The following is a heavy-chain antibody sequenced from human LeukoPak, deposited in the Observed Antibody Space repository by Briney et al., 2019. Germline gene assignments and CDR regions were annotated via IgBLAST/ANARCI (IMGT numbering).Heavy chain of an antibody. Sequence: PGGSLRLSCAASGFTFSDYYMSWIRQAPGKGLEWVSYISSSGSTIYYADSVKGRFTISRDNAKNSLYLQINSLRAEDTAVYYCARDSEGVVAPLGWFDPWGQGTLVTVSS. V-gene: IGHV3-11*01. CDR2: ISSSGSTI. D-gene: IGHD2-15*01. CDR3: ARDSEGVVAPLGWFDP. CDR1: GFTFSDYY. J-gene: IGHJ5*02.